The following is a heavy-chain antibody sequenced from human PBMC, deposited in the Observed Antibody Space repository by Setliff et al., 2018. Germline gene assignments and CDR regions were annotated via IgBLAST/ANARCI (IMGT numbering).Heavy chain of an antibody. CDR3: ARMAVRVASRPSSPLEYYYYMDF. CDR1: GGSISSGGYY. Sequence: PSETLSLTCTVSGGSISSGGYYWSWIRQHPGKGLEWIGYIYYSGSTYYNSSLKSRVTISVDTSKNQFSLKLSSVTAADTAVYYCARMAVRVASRPSSPLEYYYYMDFRGKGATVTVSS. D-gene: IGHD6-6*01. V-gene: IGHV4-31*03. J-gene: IGHJ6*03. CDR2: IYYSGST.